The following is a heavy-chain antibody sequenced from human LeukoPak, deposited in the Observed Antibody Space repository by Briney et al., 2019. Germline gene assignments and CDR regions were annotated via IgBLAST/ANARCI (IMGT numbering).Heavy chain of an antibody. CDR2: ISQSGNS. CDR3: ARDQVDYDIPDHFDY. Sequence: PSQTLSLTCKVSGDSLSSSTCNWSWIRQPPGKGLEWIGYISQSGNSYFTLSLKSRATISVDRSKNHFSLTLISVTAADTAVYYCARDQVDYDIPDHFDYWGKGALVTVSS. CDR1: GDSLSSSTCN. V-gene: IGHV4-30-2*01. D-gene: IGHD3-22*01. J-gene: IGHJ4*02.